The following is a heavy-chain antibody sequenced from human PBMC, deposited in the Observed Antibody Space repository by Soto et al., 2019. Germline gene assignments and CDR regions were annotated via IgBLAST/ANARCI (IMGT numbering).Heavy chain of an antibody. D-gene: IGHD3-16*01. CDR3: AMVDVYVTPSPQDV. J-gene: IGHJ6*02. CDR1: GYSFTRYG. Sequence: QVQLVQSGAEVKNPGASVKVSCKASGYSFTRYGIGWARQAPGQGLEWMGWINAYNGNTNYAQNLXGXLXVTTDTSTTTAYMELRSLRSNDTAIYYCAMVDVYVTPSPQDVWGQGTTVTVSS. V-gene: IGHV1-18*01. CDR2: INAYNGNT.